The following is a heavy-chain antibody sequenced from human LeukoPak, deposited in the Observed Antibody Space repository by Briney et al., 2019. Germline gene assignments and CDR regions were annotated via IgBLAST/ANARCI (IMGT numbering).Heavy chain of an antibody. Sequence: GGSLRLSCAASGFTFSSYAMSWVRQAPGKGLEWVSGIYWGSSGTGYADSVKGRFTVSRDSAKNSLYLQMNSLRPEDTALYYCVKDMNPGGADVWGQGTTVTVSS. CDR3: VKDMNPGGADV. CDR2: IYWGSSGT. J-gene: IGHJ6*02. D-gene: IGHD3-10*01. CDR1: GFTFSSYA. V-gene: IGHV3-9*01.